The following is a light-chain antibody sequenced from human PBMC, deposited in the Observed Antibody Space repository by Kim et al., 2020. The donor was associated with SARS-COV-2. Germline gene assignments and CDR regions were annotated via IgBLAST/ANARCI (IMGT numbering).Light chain of an antibody. CDR1: QGISSY. J-gene: IGKJ1*01. CDR2: AAS. V-gene: IGKV1-8*01. Sequence: AIRMTQSPSSFSASTGDRVTITCRASQGISSYLAWYQQKPGKAPKLLIYAASTLQSGVPSRFSGSGSGTDFTLTISCLQSEDFATYYCQQYYSYPLTCGQGPKVDIK. CDR3: QQYYSYPLT.